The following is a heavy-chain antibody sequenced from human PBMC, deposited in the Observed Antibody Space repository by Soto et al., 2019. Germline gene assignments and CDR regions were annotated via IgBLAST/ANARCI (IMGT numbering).Heavy chain of an antibody. V-gene: IGHV5-51*01. Sequence: XESLKVSCKASGYSCSTFRIAWVRQMPGKGLEWMGIIHPGDSDTRYSPSFQGQVTMSVDRSISTAYLQWSSLKASDTAMYYCARMGSSWYNNWFDPWGQGTLVTVSS. J-gene: IGHJ5*02. CDR2: IHPGDSDT. D-gene: IGHD6-13*01. CDR1: GYSCSTFR. CDR3: ARMGSSWYNNWFDP.